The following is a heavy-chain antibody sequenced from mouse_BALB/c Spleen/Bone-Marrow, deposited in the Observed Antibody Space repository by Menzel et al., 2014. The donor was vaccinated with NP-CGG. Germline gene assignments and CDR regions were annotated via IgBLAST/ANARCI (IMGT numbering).Heavy chain of an antibody. CDR3: ARSGGNYVAWFVY. V-gene: IGHV1-69*02. D-gene: IGHD2-1*01. CDR1: GYTFTRYW. Sequence: QVQLQQSGAEVVKPGAPVKLSCKASGYTFTRYWMHWVRQRPGRGLEWIGKIDPSDSETHYNHEFKDKATLTVDKSSSTAYIQLSSLTSEDPAVYFCARSGGNYVAWFVYWGQGTLVTVSP. CDR2: IDPSDSET. J-gene: IGHJ3*01.